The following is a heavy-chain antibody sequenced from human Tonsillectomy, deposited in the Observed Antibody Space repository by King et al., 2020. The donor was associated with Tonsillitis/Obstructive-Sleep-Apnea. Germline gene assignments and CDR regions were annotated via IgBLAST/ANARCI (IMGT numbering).Heavy chain of an antibody. J-gene: IGHJ4*02. CDR1: GGSFSGHF. V-gene: IGHV4-34*12. D-gene: IGHD5-12*01. CDR2: IIHPGST. Sequence: VQLQQWGAGLLKPSETLSLSCAVYGGSFSGHFWGWSRQPPGMGLEWIGEIIHPGSTNYNPSLTSRVTISVDTSKSQFSLKLNSVTAADTAVYYCARVGGSGYHFDYWGQGTLVIVSS. CDR3: ARVGGSGYHFDY.